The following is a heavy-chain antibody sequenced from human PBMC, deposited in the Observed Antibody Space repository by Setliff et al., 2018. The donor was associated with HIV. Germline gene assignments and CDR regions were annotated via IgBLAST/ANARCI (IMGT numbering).Heavy chain of an antibody. CDR3: ARDPVITMMVGPKFYFDY. V-gene: IGHV4-4*07. J-gene: IGHJ4*02. CDR2: IFSSGST. CDR1: GGSISSYY. D-gene: IGHD3-22*01. Sequence: SETLSLTCTVSGGSISSYYWSWIRQPAGKGLEWIGRIFSSGSTSYNSSRKSRVTMSVDTSKNQFTLRLTSVTAADTAVYYWARDPVITMMVGPKFYFDYWGQGILVTVSS.